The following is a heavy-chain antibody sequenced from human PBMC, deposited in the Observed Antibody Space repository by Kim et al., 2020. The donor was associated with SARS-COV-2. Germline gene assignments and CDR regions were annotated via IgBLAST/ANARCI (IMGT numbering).Heavy chain of an antibody. CDR3: ARERAAAGLNGYFDY. Sequence: QKFQGRVTITRDTSASTASMELSSLRSEDTAVYYCARERAAAGLNGYFDYWGQGTLVTVSS. V-gene: IGHV1-3*01. J-gene: IGHJ4*02. D-gene: IGHD6-13*01.